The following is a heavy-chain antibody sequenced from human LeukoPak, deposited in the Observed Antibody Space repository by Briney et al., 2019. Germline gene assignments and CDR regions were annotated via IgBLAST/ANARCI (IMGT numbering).Heavy chain of an antibody. J-gene: IGHJ4*02. V-gene: IGHV4-61*02. D-gene: IGHD3-22*01. Sequence: KASETLSLTCTVSGGSISSGSYYWSWIRQPAGKGLEWIGRIYTSGSTNFNPSLKSRLTISLDTSKNQFSLKLSSVTAADTAVYYCARDQYYYDSSAYLFDYWGQGTLVTVSS. CDR2: IYTSGST. CDR3: ARDQYYYDSSAYLFDY. CDR1: GGSISSGSYY.